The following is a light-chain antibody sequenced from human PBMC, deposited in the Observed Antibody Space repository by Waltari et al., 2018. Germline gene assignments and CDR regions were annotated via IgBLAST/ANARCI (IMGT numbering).Light chain of an antibody. J-gene: IGLJ2*01. CDR1: SSDFGSYNL. Sequence: QSALTQPASVSGSPGQSITISCTGASSDFGSYNLVSWYQQHPGKAPKVMIYEVTKRPSGVSDRFSCSMSGNTASLTISGLQPEDEADYYCCSYAGSGTLDVVFGGGTKLTVL. CDR3: CSYAGSGTLDVV. CDR2: EVT. V-gene: IGLV2-23*02.